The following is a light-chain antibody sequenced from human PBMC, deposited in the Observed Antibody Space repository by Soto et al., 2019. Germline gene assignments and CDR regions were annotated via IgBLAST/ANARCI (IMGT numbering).Light chain of an antibody. CDR1: SSDVGGYNY. J-gene: IGLJ2*01. Sequence: QSVLTQPAPVSGSPGQSITISCTGTSSDVGGYNYVSWYQQHPGKAPKLMIYDVNNRPSGVSNRFSGSKSGNTASLTISGLQAEDEGDYYCSSYTSSITLVFGGGTKLTVL. V-gene: IGLV2-14*01. CDR2: DVN. CDR3: SSYTSSITLV.